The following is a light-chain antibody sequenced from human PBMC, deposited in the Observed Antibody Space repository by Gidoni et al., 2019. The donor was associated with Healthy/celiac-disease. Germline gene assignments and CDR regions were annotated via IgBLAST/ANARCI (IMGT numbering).Light chain of an antibody. Sequence: EIVLTQSPGTLSLSPGERATLSCRASQSVSSSYLAWYQQKPGQAPRLLIYGASSRATGIPDRFSGRGSGKDFTLTISRLEPEDFAGYYCQQYGSSPTFGGGTKVEIK. J-gene: IGKJ4*01. CDR3: QQYGSSPT. CDR2: GAS. CDR1: QSVSSSY. V-gene: IGKV3-20*01.